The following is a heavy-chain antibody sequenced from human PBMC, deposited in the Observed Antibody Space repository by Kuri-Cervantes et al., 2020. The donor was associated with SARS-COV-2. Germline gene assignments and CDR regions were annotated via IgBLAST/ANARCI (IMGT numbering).Heavy chain of an antibody. CDR1: GGTFSSYA. V-gene: IGHV1-69*10. D-gene: IGHD6-13*01. CDR2: IIPILGIA. Sequence: SVKVSCKASGGTFSSYAISWVRQAPGQGLEWMGGIIPILGIANYAQKFQGRVTITADKSTSTAYMELTGLRSDDTAVYYCARLPAVAGPQLPLDYWGQGTLVTVSS. CDR3: ARLPAVAGPQLPLDY. J-gene: IGHJ4*02.